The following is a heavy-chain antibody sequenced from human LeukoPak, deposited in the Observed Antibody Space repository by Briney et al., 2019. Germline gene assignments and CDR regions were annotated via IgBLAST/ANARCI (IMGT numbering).Heavy chain of an antibody. D-gene: IGHD6-13*01. V-gene: IGHV1-18*01. CDR1: GYTFTSYG. Sequence: ASVKVSCKASGYTFTSYGISWVRQAPGQGLEWMGWISAYNGNTNYTQKLQGRVTMTTDTSTSTAYMELRSLRSDDTAVYYCARVAYSSSWYRYYYYYMDVWGKGTTVTISS. CDR3: ARVAYSSSWYRYYYYYMDV. CDR2: ISAYNGNT. J-gene: IGHJ6*03.